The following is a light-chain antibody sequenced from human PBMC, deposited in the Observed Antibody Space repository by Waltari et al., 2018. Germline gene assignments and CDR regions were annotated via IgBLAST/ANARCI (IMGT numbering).Light chain of an antibody. CDR1: SSDRGCYNY. Sequence: QSALTQPRSVSGSPGQSVTISCTGASSDRGCYNYVSWYQQHPGKAPKLMIYDVSKRPSGVSDRFSGSKSGNTASLTISGLQAEDETDYYCCSYAGSYTWVFGGGTKLTVL. J-gene: IGLJ3*02. V-gene: IGLV2-11*01. CDR3: CSYAGSYTWV. CDR2: DVS.